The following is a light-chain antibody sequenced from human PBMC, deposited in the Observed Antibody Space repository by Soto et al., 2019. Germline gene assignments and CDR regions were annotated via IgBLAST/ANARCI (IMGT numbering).Light chain of an antibody. V-gene: IGLV1-40*01. CDR2: ADT. CDR3: QSYDSSQTAYVV. J-gene: IGLJ2*01. Sequence: QAVVTQPPSVSGAPGQRVTISCTGSSSNIGTGYLVHWYQQIPGTAPKLLIYADTNRPSGVPDRFSGSKSGTSASLAITGLQAEDEADYYCQSYDSSQTAYVVFGGGTKVTVL. CDR1: SSNIGTGYL.